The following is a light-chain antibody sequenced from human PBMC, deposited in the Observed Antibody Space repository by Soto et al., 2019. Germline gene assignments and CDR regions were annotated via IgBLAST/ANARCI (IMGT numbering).Light chain of an antibody. Sequence: DILLTQSPSTLSLSPLEGATLSCRASQSFSSYLAWYQQKPGQAPRLLIYDASNRATGIPARFSGSGSGTDFTLTISSLEPEDFAVYYCQQRSNWPGTFGQGTKVDIK. J-gene: IGKJ1*01. CDR2: DAS. CDR3: QQRSNWPGT. CDR1: QSFSSY. V-gene: IGKV3-11*01.